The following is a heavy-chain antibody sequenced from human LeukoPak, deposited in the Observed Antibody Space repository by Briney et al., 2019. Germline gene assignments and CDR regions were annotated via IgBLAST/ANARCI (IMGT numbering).Heavy chain of an antibody. CDR2: VHPSERT. CDR1: GGSFSDYF. V-gene: IGHV4-34*01. D-gene: IGHD3-9*01. CDR3: ASSSYDLLTGLGLTHDF. J-gene: IGHJ4*02. Sequence: KPSETLSLTCAVYGGSFSDYFWTWIRQPPGKGLEWIGEVHPSERTNYKSSLKSRVTISVDTSKNQFSLSLSSVTAADTAVYFCASSSYDLLTGLGLTHDFWGQGTLVTVSS.